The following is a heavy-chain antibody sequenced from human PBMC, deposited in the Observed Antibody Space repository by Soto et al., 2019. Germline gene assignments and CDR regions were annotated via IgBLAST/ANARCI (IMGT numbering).Heavy chain of an antibody. V-gene: IGHV4-30-2*01. D-gene: IGHD3-3*01. CDR2: IYHSGST. CDR1: GGSISSGGYS. Sequence: KSSETLSLTCAVSGGSISSGGYSWSWIRQPPGKGLEWIGYIYHSGSTYYNPSLKSRVTISVDRSKNQFSLKLSSVTAADTAVYYCARAHAGYDFWSGYYVGWFDPWGHGTLVTVSS. J-gene: IGHJ5*02. CDR3: ARAHAGYDFWSGYYVGWFDP.